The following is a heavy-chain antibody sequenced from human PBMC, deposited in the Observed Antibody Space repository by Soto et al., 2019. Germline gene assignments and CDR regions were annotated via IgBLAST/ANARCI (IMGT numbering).Heavy chain of an antibody. CDR1: GFTFSDYD. D-gene: IGHD1-1*01. Sequence: SLRLSCERCGFTFSDYDMSWIRQTPGKGLEWISYSSNSGTFTKYADSVKGRFSISRDNTKNLLYLQMNSLRAEDTAVYYCARSGDNYNLLDYWGQGTPVTVSS. J-gene: IGHJ4*02. CDR3: ARSGDNYNLLDY. CDR2: SSNSGTFT. V-gene: IGHV3-11*06.